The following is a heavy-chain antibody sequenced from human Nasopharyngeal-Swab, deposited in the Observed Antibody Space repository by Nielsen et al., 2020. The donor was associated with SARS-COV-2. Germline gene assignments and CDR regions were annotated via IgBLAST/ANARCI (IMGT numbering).Heavy chain of an antibody. Sequence: WIRQPPGKGLEWVAVISYDGSNKYYADFVKGRFTISRDNSKNTLYLQMNSLRAEDTAVYYCARDRVSGSYVDYWGQGTLVTVSS. V-gene: IGHV3-30-3*01. D-gene: IGHD1-26*01. J-gene: IGHJ4*02. CDR2: ISYDGSNK. CDR3: ARDRVSGSYVDY.